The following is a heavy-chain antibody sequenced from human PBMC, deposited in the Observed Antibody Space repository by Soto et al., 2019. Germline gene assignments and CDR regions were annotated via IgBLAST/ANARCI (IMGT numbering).Heavy chain of an antibody. V-gene: IGHV3-21*01. CDR3: ARDNVPSDFFDS. J-gene: IGHJ4*02. Sequence: GGSLRLSCSASGFTFKIHNMNWVRQAPGKGLEWVSSISSRSSYIYYSDSVKGRFTISRDNAKNSLYLQMNSLRAEDTAVYYCARDNVPSDFFDSWGQGTLVTVSS. CDR1: GFTFKIHN. CDR2: ISSRSSYI. D-gene: IGHD2-8*01.